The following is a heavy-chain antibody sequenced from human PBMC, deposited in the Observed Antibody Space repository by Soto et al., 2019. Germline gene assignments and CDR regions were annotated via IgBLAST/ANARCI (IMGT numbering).Heavy chain of an antibody. J-gene: IGHJ6*02. CDR2: IWYDGSQQ. Sequence: QVQLVESGGRVVPPGRSLTLSCAASGFPFSSFGIHWVRQAPGKGLEWVAVIWYDGSQQYFADSVKGRFTISRDNSKNTLSLQMNSLRDEDTAVYYCTKDRSSSSYPDSYYAMDVWGLGTTVIVSS. CDR1: GFPFSSFG. CDR3: TKDRSSSSYPDSYYAMDV. D-gene: IGHD6-13*01. V-gene: IGHV3-33*06.